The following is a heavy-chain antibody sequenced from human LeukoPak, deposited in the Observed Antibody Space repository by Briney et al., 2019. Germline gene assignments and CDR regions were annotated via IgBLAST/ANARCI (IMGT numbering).Heavy chain of an antibody. V-gene: IGHV1-2*02. D-gene: IGHD3-22*01. CDR3: ARVFHPYYYDSRGYKVVSDYYYYYMDV. J-gene: IGHJ6*03. CDR1: GYTFTGYY. Sequence: ASVKVSCKASGYTFTGYYMHWVRQAPGQGLEWMGWINPNSGGTIYAPKFQGRVTMTRDTSISTAYMEVSRLRSEDTAVYFCARVFHPYYYDSRGYKVVSDYYYYYMDVWGKGTTVTVSS. CDR2: INPNSGGT.